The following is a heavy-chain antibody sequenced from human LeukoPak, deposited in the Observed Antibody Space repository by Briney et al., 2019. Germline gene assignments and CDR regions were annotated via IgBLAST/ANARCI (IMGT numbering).Heavy chain of an antibody. Sequence: GGSLRLSCAASGFPFSGYAIHWVRQAPGRGLEWVAVISHDGTNKYYADSVKGRFTISRDNSKNTLYLQMNSLRTEDTAVYYCARHRGPSLHSSGYFDYWGQGTLVTVSS. D-gene: IGHD3-22*01. CDR3: ARHRGPSLHSSGYFDY. V-gene: IGHV3-30-3*01. CDR2: ISHDGTNK. CDR1: GFPFSGYA. J-gene: IGHJ4*02.